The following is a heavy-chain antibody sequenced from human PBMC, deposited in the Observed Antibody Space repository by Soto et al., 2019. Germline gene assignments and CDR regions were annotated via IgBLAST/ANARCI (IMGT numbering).Heavy chain of an antibody. CDR3: ARGGGTRGWY. J-gene: IGHJ4*02. CDR2: IHDSGRS. Sequence: QVQLQESGPGLVKPSETLSLTCTVSSDSITNYYWSWIRQSPGKGLEWIGYIHDSGRSNYNPSLKSRVKISVDTSKKHSSLKLTSLTTADRAVYYCARGGGTRGWYWGQGTLVTVSS. D-gene: IGHD2-15*01. V-gene: IGHV4-59*01. CDR1: SDSITNYY.